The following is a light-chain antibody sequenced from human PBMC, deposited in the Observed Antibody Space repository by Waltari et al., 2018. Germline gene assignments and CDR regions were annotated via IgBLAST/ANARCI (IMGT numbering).Light chain of an antibody. CDR2: GAS. CDR3: QQLHSYPRA. CDR1: QDLDNW. Sequence: AIQVTQSPSSLSASVGDRVTFTCRASQDLDNWLAWYQQKPGKAPNLLIYGASVLESGVPSRFSGSGSGTDFTLTISSLQPEDFATYYCQQLHSYPRAFGGGTKVESK. J-gene: IGKJ4*01. V-gene: IGKV1-13*02.